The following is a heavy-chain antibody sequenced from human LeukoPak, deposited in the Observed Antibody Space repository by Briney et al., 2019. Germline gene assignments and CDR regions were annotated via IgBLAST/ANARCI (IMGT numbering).Heavy chain of an antibody. J-gene: IGHJ4*02. CDR3: AKDRGAWAVAATDPFDY. CDR1: GFTFSSYG. D-gene: IGHD2-15*01. V-gene: IGHV3-30*18. CDR2: ISYDGSNK. Sequence: GGSLRLSCAASGFTFSSYGMHWVRQAPGKGLEWVAVISYDGSNKNYGDSVKGRFTISRDNSKNTLYLQMSSLRPEDTAVYYCAKDRGAWAVAATDPFDYWGQGTLVTVSS.